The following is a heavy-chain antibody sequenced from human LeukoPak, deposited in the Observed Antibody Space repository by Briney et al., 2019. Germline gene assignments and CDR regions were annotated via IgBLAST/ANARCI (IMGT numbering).Heavy chain of an antibody. CDR3: ARDRSGSYLDY. D-gene: IGHD1-26*01. Sequence: SETLSLTCTVSGGSISSGDYYWSWIRQPPGKGLEWIGYIYYSGSTYYNPSLKSRVTISVDTSKNQFSLKLSSVTAADTAVYYCARDRSGSYLDYWGQGTLVTVSS. CDR1: GGSISSGDYY. V-gene: IGHV4-30-4*08. J-gene: IGHJ4*02. CDR2: IYYSGST.